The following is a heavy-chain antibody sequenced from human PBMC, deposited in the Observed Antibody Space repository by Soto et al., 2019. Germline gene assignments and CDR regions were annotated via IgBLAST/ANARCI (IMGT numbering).Heavy chain of an antibody. V-gene: IGHV1-69*12. J-gene: IGHJ6*02. CDR1: GGTFSTSA. Sequence: QVQLMQSGAEVKKPGSSVKVSCKASGGTFSTSAISWVRQAPGEGLEWVGGIMPVFATPDYAQKFQGRVTTSAGQHTSPADLQPTSLTTGDPALSYCARDKESQTLGGTYYHAVDVWGPATAPTVSS. CDR3: ARDKESQTLGGTYYHAVDV. CDR2: IMPVFATP. D-gene: IGHD3-10*01.